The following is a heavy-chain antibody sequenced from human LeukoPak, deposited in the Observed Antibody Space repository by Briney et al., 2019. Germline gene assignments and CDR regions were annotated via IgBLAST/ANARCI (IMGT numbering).Heavy chain of an antibody. CDR3: ANYNWNYGMDV. CDR2: ISGSGGST. Sequence: GGSLRLSCAASGFTFSSYAMSWVRQAPGKGLEWVSAISGSGGSTYYADSVKGRFTISRDNSKNTLHLQTNSLRAEDTAVYYCANYNWNYGMDVWGKGTTVTVSS. V-gene: IGHV3-23*01. J-gene: IGHJ6*04. CDR1: GFTFSSYA. D-gene: IGHD1-20*01.